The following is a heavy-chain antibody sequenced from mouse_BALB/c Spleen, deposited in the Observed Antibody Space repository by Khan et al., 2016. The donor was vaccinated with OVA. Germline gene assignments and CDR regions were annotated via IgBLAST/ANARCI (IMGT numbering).Heavy chain of an antibody. D-gene: IGHD4-1*01. CDR2: ISTGGDYT. V-gene: IGHV5-6*01. Sequence: EVELVESGGDLVKPGGSLKLSCAASGFTFSSYSVSWVRQTPDKRLEWVATISTGGDYTYYPDNVKGRFIISRADAKNTLYLQMSSLKSEDTAMYYCASHLTGSFAYWGQGTLVTVSA. CDR1: GFTFSSYS. J-gene: IGHJ3*01. CDR3: ASHLTGSFAY.